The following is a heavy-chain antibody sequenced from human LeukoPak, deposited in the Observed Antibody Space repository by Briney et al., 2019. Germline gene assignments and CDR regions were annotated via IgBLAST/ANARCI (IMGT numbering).Heavy chain of an antibody. D-gene: IGHD1-26*01. CDR1: GGSISSYY. CDR3: ARTPRPSGSSLEAFDI. CDR2: IYISGST. V-gene: IGHV4-4*07. Sequence: SETLSLTCTVSGGSISSYYWSWIRQPAGKGLEWIGRIYISGSTNYNPSLKSRVTISVDTSKNQFSLKLSSVTAADTAVYYCARTPRPSGSSLEAFDIWGQGTMVTVSS. J-gene: IGHJ3*02.